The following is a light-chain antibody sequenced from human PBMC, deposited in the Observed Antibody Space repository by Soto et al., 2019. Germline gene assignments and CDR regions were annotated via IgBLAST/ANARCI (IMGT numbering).Light chain of an antibody. CDR1: SSDFGDFNY. V-gene: IGLV2-14*01. CDR3: SSYTTSNTQV. J-gene: IGLJ2*01. CDR2: EVT. Sequence: QSALTQPASMSGSPGQSITISCTGASSDFGDFNYVSWYQQHPGKVPKLIICEVTSRPSGVSNRFSGSKSDNTASLTISGLQSEDEADYYCSSYTTSNTQVFGGGTKVTVL.